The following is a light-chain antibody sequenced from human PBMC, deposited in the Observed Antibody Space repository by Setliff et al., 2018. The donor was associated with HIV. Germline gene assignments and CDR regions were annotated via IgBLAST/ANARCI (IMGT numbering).Light chain of an antibody. Sequence: QSVLAQPASVSGSPGQSITTACTGTSSDVGGYSYVSWYQQHPGKAPKLIIYEVTNRPSGVSNRFSGSKSGNTASLTISGLQAEDEADYYCSSYAITNTLPFGTGTKVTVL. CDR1: SSDVGGYSY. CDR3: SSYAITNTLP. CDR2: EVT. V-gene: IGLV2-14*01. J-gene: IGLJ1*01.